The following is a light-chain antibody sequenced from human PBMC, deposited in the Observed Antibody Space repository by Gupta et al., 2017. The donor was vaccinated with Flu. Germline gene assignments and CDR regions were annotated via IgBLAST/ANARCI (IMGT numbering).Light chain of an antibody. V-gene: IGLV1-44*01. CDR2: ESS. CDR3: AAWDDDLNGPV. Sequence: SVLSQPPSASGTPGQTVTISCSGSRSNIGSNSLNWYQRFPGTAPKLLIYESSRRPSGVPGRFSGSKFGTSASLTITNLQSADDAEYFCAAWDDDLNGPVFGTGTSVTVI. CDR1: RSNIGSNS. J-gene: IGLJ1*01.